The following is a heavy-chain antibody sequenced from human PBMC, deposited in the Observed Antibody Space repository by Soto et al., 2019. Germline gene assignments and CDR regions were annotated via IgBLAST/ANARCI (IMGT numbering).Heavy chain of an antibody. Sequence: EVQLVESGGGLVQPGRSLRLSCATSGFTFDDYAMHWVRQAPGKGLERVAGLNWNSAKVGYADSVKGRCTISRDNAKNGLHQYLNSVRTEDPALYYCVHASGAGVVVVPSTMPRAYYKLDSWGQGTLVTVSS. CDR1: GFTFDDYA. CDR2: LNWNSAKV. V-gene: IGHV3-9*01. CDR3: VHASGAGVVVVPSTMPRAYYKLDS. J-gene: IGHJ5*01. D-gene: IGHD1-26*01.